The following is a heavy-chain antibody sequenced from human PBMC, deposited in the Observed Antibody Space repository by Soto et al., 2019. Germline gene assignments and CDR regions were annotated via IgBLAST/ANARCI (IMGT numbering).Heavy chain of an antibody. CDR1: GGSISSGGYY. Sequence: TLSLTCTVSGGSISSGGYYWSWIRQHPGKGLEWIGYIYYSGSTYYNPSLKSRVTISVDTSKNQFSLKLSSVTAADTAVYYCARVYDYGDSNWFDPWGQGTLVTVSS. V-gene: IGHV4-31*03. CDR3: ARVYDYGDSNWFDP. D-gene: IGHD4-17*01. J-gene: IGHJ5*02. CDR2: IYYSGST.